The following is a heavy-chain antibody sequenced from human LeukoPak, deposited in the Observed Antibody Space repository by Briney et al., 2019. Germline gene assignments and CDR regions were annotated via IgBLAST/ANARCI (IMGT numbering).Heavy chain of an antibody. D-gene: IGHD6-13*01. CDR2: ISSSGSTI. Sequence: GGSLRLSCAASGFTFSSYEMNWVRQAPGKGLEWVSYISSSGSTIYYADSVKGRFTISRDNAKNSLYLQMNSLRAEDTAVYYCARLNKQQLSWGAFDIWGQGTMF. CDR1: GFTFSSYE. CDR3: ARLNKQQLSWGAFDI. V-gene: IGHV3-48*03. J-gene: IGHJ3*02.